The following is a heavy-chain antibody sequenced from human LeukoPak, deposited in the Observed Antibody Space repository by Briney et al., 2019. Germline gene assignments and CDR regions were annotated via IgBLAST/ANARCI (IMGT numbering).Heavy chain of an antibody. V-gene: IGHV3-21*01. CDR3: ARVLSVLAYSGSYDY. D-gene: IGHD1-26*01. CDR1: GFTFSSYS. J-gene: IGHJ4*02. Sequence: PGGSLRLSCAASGFTFSSYSMNWVRQAPGKGLEWVSSISSSSSYIYYADSVKGRFTISRDNAKNSLYLQMNSLRAEDTAVYYCARVLSVLAYSGSYDYWGQGTLVTVSS. CDR2: ISSSSSYI.